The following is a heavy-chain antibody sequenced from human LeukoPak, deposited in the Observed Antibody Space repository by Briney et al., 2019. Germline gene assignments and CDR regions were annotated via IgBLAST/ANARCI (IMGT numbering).Heavy chain of an antibody. CDR3: AKDVMHYGSGRPFYMDV. V-gene: IGHV3-30*02. D-gene: IGHD3-10*01. CDR1: GFIFNSYG. Sequence: GGSLNLSCRASGFIFNSYGMHWVRQAPAKGLECISFIRYNGKDTYYADSVKGRFTIFRDNSKNTLFLQMNSLTSEDTAVYYCAKDVMHYGSGRPFYMDVWGKGTTVTISS. J-gene: IGHJ6*03. CDR2: IRYNGKDT.